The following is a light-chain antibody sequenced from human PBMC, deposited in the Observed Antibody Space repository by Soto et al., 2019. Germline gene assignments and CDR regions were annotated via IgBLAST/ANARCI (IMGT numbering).Light chain of an antibody. CDR2: GAS. J-gene: IGKJ4*01. CDR1: QSVSSN. CDR3: QQYNNWPLLT. Sequence: EIVLSQSPATLYVSPGERATLSCRASQSVSSNLAWYQQKPGQAPRLLIYGASTRATGIPARFSGSGSGTEFTLTISSLQSEDFAVYYCQQYNNWPLLTFGGGTKVDI. V-gene: IGKV3-15*01.